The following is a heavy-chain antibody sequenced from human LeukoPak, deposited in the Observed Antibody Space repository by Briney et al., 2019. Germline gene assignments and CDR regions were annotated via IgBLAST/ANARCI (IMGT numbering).Heavy chain of an antibody. Sequence: GGSLRLSCAASGFTFSSYAMSWVRQAPGKGLEWVSAISGSGGSTYYADSVKGRFTISRDNSKNTLYLQMNSLRAEDTAVYYCAKGYYGSGSLPLVDYWGQGTLVTVSS. CDR2: ISGSGGST. J-gene: IGHJ4*02. V-gene: IGHV3-23*01. CDR1: GFTFSSYA. D-gene: IGHD3-10*01. CDR3: AKGYYGSGSLPLVDY.